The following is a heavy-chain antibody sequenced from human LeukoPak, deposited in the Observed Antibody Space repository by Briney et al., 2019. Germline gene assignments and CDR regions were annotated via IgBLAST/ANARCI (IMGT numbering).Heavy chain of an antibody. J-gene: IGHJ4*02. CDR2: INPSGGST. Sequence: ASVKVSCKASGYTFTSYYMHWVRQAPGQGLEWMGIINPSGGSTSYAQKFQGRVTMTRDTSTSTVYMELSSLRSEDTAVYYCFAYYYGSGSSYWGQGTQVTVSS. CDR1: GYTFTSYY. V-gene: IGHV1-46*01. D-gene: IGHD3-10*01. CDR3: FAYYYGSGSSY.